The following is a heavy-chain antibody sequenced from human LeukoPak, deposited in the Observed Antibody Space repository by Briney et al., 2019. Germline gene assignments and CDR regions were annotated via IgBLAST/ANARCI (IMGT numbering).Heavy chain of an antibody. V-gene: IGHV3-21*06. J-gene: IGHJ4*02. CDR2: ISSYANYI. CDR3: ARDNAGSYFVDY. CDR1: GFTLSSYT. D-gene: IGHD1-26*01. Sequence: GGSLRLSCEASGFTLSSYTLNWVRQAPGNGLEWVSSISSYANYIDYADSVKGRFTISRDNAKNSLFLQMDSLRGEDTAVYYCARDNAGSYFVDYWGQGILVTVSS.